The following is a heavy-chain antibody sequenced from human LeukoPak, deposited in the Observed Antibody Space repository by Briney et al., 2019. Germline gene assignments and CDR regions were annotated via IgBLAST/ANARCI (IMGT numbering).Heavy chain of an antibody. J-gene: IGHJ4*02. D-gene: IGHD6-13*01. CDR3: ARDLAAGGPCNY. CDR1: GLTFSGYW. Sequence: GGSLRHACAASGLTFSGYWMSGGRQAPGKGLEWVANIKQDGSEKYYVDSVRGRFTISRDNAKNSLFLQMDSLRVEDTAVYYCARDLAAGGPCNYWGQGTLVTVSS. V-gene: IGHV3-7*01. CDR2: IKQDGSEK.